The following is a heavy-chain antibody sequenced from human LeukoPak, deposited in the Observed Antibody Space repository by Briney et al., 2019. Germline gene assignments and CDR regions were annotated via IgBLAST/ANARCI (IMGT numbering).Heavy chain of an antibody. CDR2: MNANSGNT. V-gene: IGHV1-8*01. J-gene: IGHJ4*02. CDR3: ARGVAGSLDY. CDR1: GYTFTIYD. Sequence: GASVKVSCKASGYTFTIYDINWVRQAPGQGLERMGWMNANSGNTGYAQKFQGRVTMTRNTSISTAYMELSSLRSEDTAVYYCARGVAGSLDYWGQGTLVTVSS. D-gene: IGHD6-19*01.